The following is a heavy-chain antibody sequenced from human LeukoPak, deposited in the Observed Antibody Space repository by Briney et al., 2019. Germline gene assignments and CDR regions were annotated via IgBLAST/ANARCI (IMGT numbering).Heavy chain of an antibody. CDR2: IYHSGNT. CDR1: GSSISTGYF. J-gene: IGHJ6*03. CDR3: ARRTRGYSYGHAIYYYYYYMDV. V-gene: IGHV4-38-2*02. Sequence: PSETLSLTCTVSGSSISTGYFWAWIRQPPGKGLEWIGSIYHSGNTYYNPSLKSRVTISVDTSKNQFSLKLSSVTAADTAVYYCARRTRGYSYGHAIYYYYYYMDVWGKGTTVTISS. D-gene: IGHD5-18*01.